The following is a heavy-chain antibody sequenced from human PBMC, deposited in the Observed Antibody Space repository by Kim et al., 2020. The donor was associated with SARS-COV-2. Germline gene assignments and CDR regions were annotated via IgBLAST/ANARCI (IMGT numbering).Heavy chain of an antibody. CDR1: GYTFTSYY. Sequence: ASVKVSCKASGYTFTSYYMHWVRQAPGQGLEWMGIINPSGGSTSYAQKFQGRVTMTRDTSTSTVYMELSSLRSEDTAVYYCARAPYNWNDLGYWGQGTLVTISS. D-gene: IGHD1-20*01. CDR3: ARAPYNWNDLGY. V-gene: IGHV1-46*01. J-gene: IGHJ4*02. CDR2: INPSGGST.